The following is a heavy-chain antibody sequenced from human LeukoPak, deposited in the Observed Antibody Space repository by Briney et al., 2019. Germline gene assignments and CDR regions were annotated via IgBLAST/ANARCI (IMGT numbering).Heavy chain of an antibody. J-gene: IGHJ6*02. D-gene: IGHD4-17*01. V-gene: IGHV4-34*01. CDR1: GXYFSGYY. CDR3: ARGPDMTTVTPTNYYYYAMDV. Sequence: PSETLSLTCAVYGXYFSGYYGSWIRQPPGKGVDWIGEINHSGCTNYNPSLKSRVTISVDTSKNQFSLKLSSVTAADTAVYYCARGPDMTTVTPTNYYYYAMDVWGQGTTVTVSS. CDR2: INHSGCT.